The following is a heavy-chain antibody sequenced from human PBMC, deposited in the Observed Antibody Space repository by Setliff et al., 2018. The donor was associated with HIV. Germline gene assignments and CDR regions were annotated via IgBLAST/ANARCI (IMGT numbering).Heavy chain of an antibody. CDR2: INPSGST. D-gene: IGHD1-26*01. CDR1: GESFSGFY. V-gene: IGHV4-34*01. CDR3: ARGFGAPYLFSGYMDV. Sequence: NPSEPLSLTCAVYGESFSGFYWNWIRQPPGKGLEWIGEINPSGSTNYNPSLKSRVTISVDKAKNQFSLKLTSVTAADTAVYFCARGFGAPYLFSGYMDVWGKGTTVTVSS. J-gene: IGHJ6*03.